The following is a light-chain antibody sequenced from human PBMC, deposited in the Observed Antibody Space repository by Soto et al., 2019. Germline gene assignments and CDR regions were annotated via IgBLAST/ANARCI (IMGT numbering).Light chain of an antibody. CDR3: CSFAGSNSWV. CDR2: EVN. Sequence: QSVLTQPASVSGSPGQSITISCTGTNSDVGSYNFVTWYQQYPGKAPKLLIYEVNKRPSGVSNRFSGSKSGNTASLTISGLQAEDEADYYCCSFAGSNSWVFGGGTQLTVL. J-gene: IGLJ3*02. CDR1: NSDVGSYNF. V-gene: IGLV2-23*02.